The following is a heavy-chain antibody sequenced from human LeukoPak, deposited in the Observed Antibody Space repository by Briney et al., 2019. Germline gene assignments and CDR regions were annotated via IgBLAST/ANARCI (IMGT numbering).Heavy chain of an antibody. Sequence: GGTLRLSCAASGFSFSSYSMNWVRQPPGKGLEWVSYISSGSSTIYYADSVKGRFTISRDNAKNSLYLQMNSLRVEETAIYYFVRRFDFWGPGTLVIVSS. V-gene: IGHV3-48*01. J-gene: IGHJ4*02. CDR3: VRRFDF. CDR1: GFSFSSYS. CDR2: ISSGSSTI.